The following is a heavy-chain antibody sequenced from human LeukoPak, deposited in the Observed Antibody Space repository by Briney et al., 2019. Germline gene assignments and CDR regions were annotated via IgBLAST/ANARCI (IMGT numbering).Heavy chain of an antibody. V-gene: IGHV3-9*01. D-gene: IGHD1-1*01. CDR3: AKATTGTTRGAFDY. CDR1: GFTFDDYA. J-gene: IGHJ4*02. CDR2: ISWNSGSI. Sequence: GRSLRLSCAASGFTFDDYAMHWVRQAPGKGLEWVSGISWNSGSIGYADSVKGRFTTSRDNAKDSLYLQMNSLRAEDTALYYCAKATTGTTRGAFDYWGQGTLVTVSS.